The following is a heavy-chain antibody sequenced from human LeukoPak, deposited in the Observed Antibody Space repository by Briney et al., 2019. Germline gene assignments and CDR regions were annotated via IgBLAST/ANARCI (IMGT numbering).Heavy chain of an antibody. V-gene: IGHV1-69*04. CDR1: GGTFSSYA. Sequence: GSSVKVSCKASGGTFSSYAISWVRQAPGQGLEWMGRIIPILGIANYAQKFQGRVTITADKSTSTAYMELSSLRSEDTAVYYCAREGVPLRYFDWSHPYDAFDIWGQGTMVTVSS. CDR3: AREGVPLRYFDWSHPYDAFDI. J-gene: IGHJ3*02. CDR2: IIPILGIA. D-gene: IGHD3-9*01.